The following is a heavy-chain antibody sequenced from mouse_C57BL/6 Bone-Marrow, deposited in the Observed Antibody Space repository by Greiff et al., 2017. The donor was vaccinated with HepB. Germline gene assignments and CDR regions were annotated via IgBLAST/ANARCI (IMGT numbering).Heavy chain of an antibody. CDR1: EYEFPSHD. Sequence: EVKLMESGGGLVQPGESLKLSCESNEYEFPSHDMSWVRKTPEKRLELVAAINSDGGSTYYPDTMERRFIISRDNTKKTLYLQMSSLSSEDTALYYWARRGDYDDGWYFDVWGTGTTVTVSS. CDR2: INSDGGST. J-gene: IGHJ1*03. V-gene: IGHV5-2*01. D-gene: IGHD2-4*01. CDR3: ARRGDYDDGWYFDV.